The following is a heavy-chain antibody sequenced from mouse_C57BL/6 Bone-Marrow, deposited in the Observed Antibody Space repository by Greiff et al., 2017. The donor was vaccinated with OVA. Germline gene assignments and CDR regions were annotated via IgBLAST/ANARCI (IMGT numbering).Heavy chain of an antibody. J-gene: IGHJ3*01. CDR2: IYPRSGNT. CDR1: GYTFTSYG. V-gene: IGHV1-81*01. Sequence: VQVVESGAELARPGASVKLSCKASGYTFTSYGISWVKQRTGQGLEWIGEIYPRSGNTYYNEKFKGKATLTADKSSSTAYMELRSLTSEDSAVYFCAIYYGNRFAYWGQGTLVTVSA. CDR3: AIYYGNRFAY. D-gene: IGHD2-1*01.